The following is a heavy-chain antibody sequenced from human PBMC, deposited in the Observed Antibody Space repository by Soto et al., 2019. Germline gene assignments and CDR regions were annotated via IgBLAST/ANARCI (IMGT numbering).Heavy chain of an antibody. J-gene: IGHJ5*02. CDR3: ARVWYQLLWGNWFDP. D-gene: IGHD2-2*01. CDR2: IYYSGST. Sequence: PSETLSLTCTVSGGSISSRGYYCSWIRQHPGKGLEWIGYIYYSGSTYYNPSLKSRVTISVDTSKNQFSLKLSSVTAADTAVYYCARVWYQLLWGNWFDPWGQGTLVTVSS. CDR1: GGSISSRGYY. V-gene: IGHV4-31*03.